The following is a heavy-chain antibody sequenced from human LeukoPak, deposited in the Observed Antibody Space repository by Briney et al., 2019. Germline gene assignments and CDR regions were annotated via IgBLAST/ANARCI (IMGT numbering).Heavy chain of an antibody. V-gene: IGHV1-2*02. D-gene: IGHD5-18*01. J-gene: IGHJ4*02. CDR2: INPNSGGT. CDR3: ARDLGAVGDTAMADDY. CDR1: GYTFTSYY. Sequence: ASVKVSCKASGYTFTSYYMHWVRQAPGQGLEWMGWINPNSGGTNYAQKFQGRVTMTRDTSISTAYMELSRLRSDDTAVYYCARDLGAVGDTAMADDYWGQGTLVTVSS.